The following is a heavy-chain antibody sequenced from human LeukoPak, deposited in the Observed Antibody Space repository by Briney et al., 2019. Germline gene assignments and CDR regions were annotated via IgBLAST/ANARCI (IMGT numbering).Heavy chain of an antibody. V-gene: IGHV1-69*13. CDR2: IIPIFGTA. Sequence: SVKVSCKASGGTFSSYAISWVRQAPGQGLEWMGGIIPIFGTANYAQKFQGRVTITADESTSTAYMELSSLRSEDTAVYYCARVMYDYAWGSYRYTRFDYWGQGTLVTVSS. D-gene: IGHD3-16*02. CDR3: ARVMYDYAWGSYRYTRFDY. CDR1: GGTFSSYA. J-gene: IGHJ4*02.